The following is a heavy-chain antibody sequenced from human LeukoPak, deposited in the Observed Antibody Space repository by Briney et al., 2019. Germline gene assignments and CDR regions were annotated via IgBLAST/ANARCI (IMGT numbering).Heavy chain of an antibody. Sequence: GGSLRLSCAASGFTFSSYAMNWVRQAPGKGLEWVSGISASSSIYYADSVKGRFTIFRDNAKSSLYLQMNSLRVEDTAVYYCATGGSEYRSDWFDSWGQGTLVNVAS. CDR1: GFTFSSYA. CDR2: ISASSSI. J-gene: IGHJ5*01. V-gene: IGHV3-21*06. D-gene: IGHD5-18*01. CDR3: ATGGSEYRSDWFDS.